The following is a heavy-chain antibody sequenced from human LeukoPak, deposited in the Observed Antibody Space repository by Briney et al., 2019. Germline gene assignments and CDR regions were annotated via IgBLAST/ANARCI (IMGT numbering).Heavy chain of an antibody. D-gene: IGHD3-9*01. Sequence: GGSLRLSCSASGFTFRSYAMHWVRQAPGKGLEYVSAISSNGGSTYYADSVKGRFTISRDNSKNTLYLQMSSLRAEDTAVYYCVKDYDILTGYFDYWGQGTLVTVSS. V-gene: IGHV3-64D*06. CDR2: ISSNGGST. J-gene: IGHJ4*02. CDR1: GFTFRSYA. CDR3: VKDYDILTGYFDY.